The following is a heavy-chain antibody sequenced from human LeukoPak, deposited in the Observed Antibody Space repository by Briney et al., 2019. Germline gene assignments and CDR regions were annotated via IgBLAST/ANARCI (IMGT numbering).Heavy chain of an antibody. Sequence: AGGSLRLSCPASGFTFSSYGMHWVRQAPGKGLEWVAFIRYDGSNAYYADSVKGRFTISRDNSKNTLYLQMNSLRAGDTAAYYCAKDLRGYSYGYYFDYWGQGTLVTVSS. J-gene: IGHJ4*02. CDR3: AKDLRGYSYGYYFDY. CDR2: IRYDGSNA. D-gene: IGHD5-18*01. V-gene: IGHV3-30*02. CDR1: GFTFSSYG.